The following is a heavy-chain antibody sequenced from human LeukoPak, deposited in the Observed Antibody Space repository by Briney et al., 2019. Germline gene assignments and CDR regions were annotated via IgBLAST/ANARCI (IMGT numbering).Heavy chain of an antibody. D-gene: IGHD5-18*01. CDR3: AEGYSYLDY. CDR1: GFSFSSYG. Sequence: TGGSLRLSCAASGFSFSSYGMHWVRQAPGKGLEWVAVISYDGSDEYYADSVKGRFTISRDNSKNTLYLQMNSLRAEDTAVYYCAEGYSYLDYWGQGTLVTVSS. CDR2: ISYDGSDE. J-gene: IGHJ4*02. V-gene: IGHV3-30*18.